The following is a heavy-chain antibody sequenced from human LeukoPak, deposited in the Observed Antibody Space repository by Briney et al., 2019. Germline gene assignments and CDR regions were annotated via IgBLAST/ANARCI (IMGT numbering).Heavy chain of an antibody. Sequence: GGSLRLSCAASGFTFSSYWMSWVRQAPGKGLEWVANIKQDGSEKYYVDSVKGRFTISRDNAKNSLYLQMNSLRAEDTAVYYCARGNIDVTTAYYYYMDVWGKGTTVTVSS. CDR3: ARGNIDVTTAYYYYMDV. J-gene: IGHJ6*03. V-gene: IGHV3-7*01. CDR1: GFTFSSYW. CDR2: IKQDGSEK. D-gene: IGHD4-17*01.